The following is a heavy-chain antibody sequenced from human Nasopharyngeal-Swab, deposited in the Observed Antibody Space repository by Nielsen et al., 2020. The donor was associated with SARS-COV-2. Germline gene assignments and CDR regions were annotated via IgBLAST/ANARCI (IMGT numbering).Heavy chain of an antibody. CDR3: AKGRIVVVTDPVLDY. CDR1: GFTVSSNY. CDR2: IYSGGST. V-gene: IGHV3-53*01. D-gene: IGHD2-21*02. J-gene: IGHJ4*02. Sequence: GESLKISCAASGFTVSSNYMSWVRQAPGKGLEWVSVIYSGGSTYYADSVKGRFTISRDNSKNTLYLQMNSLRAEDTAVYYCAKGRIVVVTDPVLDYWGQGTLVTVSS.